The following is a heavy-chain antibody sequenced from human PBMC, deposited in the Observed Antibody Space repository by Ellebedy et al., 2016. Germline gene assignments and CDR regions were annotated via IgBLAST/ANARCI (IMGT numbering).Heavy chain of an antibody. CDR2: IIGSGSST. Sequence: GGSLRLSXAASGFTFSNYAMTWVSQPPGKGLEWVSGIIGSGSSTSYADSVTGRFTTSRDNSTNTLYLQINSLRAEDTTLYYCAKPPAGILTGYYADAAFDIWGQGTMVTVSS. CDR3: AKPPAGILTGYYADAAFDI. D-gene: IGHD3-9*01. V-gene: IGHV3-23*01. CDR1: GFTFSNYA. J-gene: IGHJ3*02.